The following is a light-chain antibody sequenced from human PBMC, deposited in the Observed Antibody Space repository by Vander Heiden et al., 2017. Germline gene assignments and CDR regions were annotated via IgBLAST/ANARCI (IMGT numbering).Light chain of an antibody. V-gene: IGLV5-45*03. CDR1: SDINVGTYR. CDR3: LIWHPSAWV. J-gene: IGLJ3*02. CDR2: YNSDSDK. Sequence: QAVLTQPSSLSASPGASASLTCTSRSDINVGTYRIYWYQQKPGSPPQYLLRYNSDSDKQQGSGVPSRFSVSKDASANAGILLISGLQSEDEADYYCLIWHPSAWVFGGGTKLTVL.